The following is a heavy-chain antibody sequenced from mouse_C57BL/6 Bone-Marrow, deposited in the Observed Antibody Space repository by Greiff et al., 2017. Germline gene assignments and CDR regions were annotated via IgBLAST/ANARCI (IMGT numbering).Heavy chain of an antibody. CDR2: INPSTGGT. J-gene: IGHJ4*01. CDR3: ANCHYYAMDY. V-gene: IGHV1-42*01. CDR1: GYSFTGYY. Sequence: EVHLVESGPELVKPGASVKISCKASGYSFTGYYMNWVKQSPEKSLEWIGEINPSTGGTTYNQKFKAKATLTVDKSSSTAYMQLKSLTSEDSAVYYCANCHYYAMDYWGQGTSVTVSS.